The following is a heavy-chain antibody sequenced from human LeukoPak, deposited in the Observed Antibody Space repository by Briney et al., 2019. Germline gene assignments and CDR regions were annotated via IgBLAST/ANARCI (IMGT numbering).Heavy chain of an antibody. CDR3: ARGGTPGYSSGRIDY. Sequence: GGSLRLSCVASGFTVSSNYMSWVRQAPAKGLEWVSVIYSAGNTYYADSVKGRFTISRHNSENTLYLHMNSLRVEDTAVYFCARGGTPGYSSGRIDYWGQGTLVTVSS. CDR1: GFTVSSNY. V-gene: IGHV3-53*04. D-gene: IGHD6-19*01. CDR2: IYSAGNT. J-gene: IGHJ4*02.